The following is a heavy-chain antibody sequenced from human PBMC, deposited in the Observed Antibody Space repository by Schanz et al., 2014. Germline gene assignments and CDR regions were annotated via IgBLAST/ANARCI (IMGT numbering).Heavy chain of an antibody. CDR3: ARRITGTHHNPYYHGMDV. CDR1: GFTFSKYG. D-gene: IGHD1-20*01. V-gene: IGHV3-33*05. Sequence: QVQLVESGGGVVQPGRSLRLSCAASGFTFSKYGMHWVRQAPGKGLEWVAVISYDGNTKYYADSVKGRFTISRDNSKNALYLQMNSLRAEDTAVYYCARRITGTHHNPYYHGMDVWGQGTTVTVSS. J-gene: IGHJ6*02. CDR2: ISYDGNTK.